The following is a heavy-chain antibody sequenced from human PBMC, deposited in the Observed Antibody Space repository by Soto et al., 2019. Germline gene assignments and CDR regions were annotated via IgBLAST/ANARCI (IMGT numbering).Heavy chain of an antibody. V-gene: IGHV1-69*01. CDR1: GGTFSSYA. CDR3: ARHLGRAAGTGWRYYYYYGMDV. D-gene: IGHD6-13*01. Sequence: QVQLVQSGAEVKKPGSSVKVSCKASGGTFSSYAISWVRQAPGQGLEWMGGIIPIFGTANYAQKFQGRVTITADESTNTAYMELSSLRSEDTAVYYCARHLGRAAGTGWRYYYYYGMDVWGQGTTVTVSS. CDR2: IIPIFGTA. J-gene: IGHJ6*02.